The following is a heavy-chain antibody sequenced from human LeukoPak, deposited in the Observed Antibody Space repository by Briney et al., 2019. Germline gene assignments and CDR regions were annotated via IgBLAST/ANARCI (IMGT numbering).Heavy chain of an antibody. CDR1: GGTFSSYA. D-gene: IGHD4-23*01. Sequence: SVKVSGKASGGTFSSYAISWVRQAPGQGLEWMGGIIPIFGTANYAQKFQGRVTITTDESTSTAYMELSSLRSEDTAVYYCARDRGNSDYYYYYMDVWGKGTTVTVSS. V-gene: IGHV1-69*05. J-gene: IGHJ6*03. CDR2: IIPIFGTA. CDR3: ARDRGNSDYYYYYMDV.